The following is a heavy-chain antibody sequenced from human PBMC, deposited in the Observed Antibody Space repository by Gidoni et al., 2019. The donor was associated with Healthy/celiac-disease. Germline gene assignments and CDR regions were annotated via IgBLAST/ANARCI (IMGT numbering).Heavy chain of an antibody. J-gene: IGHJ4*02. CDR3: AKCPRNYDFWSGYTCYFDY. CDR2: ISWNSGSI. V-gene: IGHV3-9*01. CDR1: GVTFDVYA. D-gene: IGHD3-3*01. Sequence: EVQLVESGGGLVLRGRSLRLCCAACGVTFDVYAMHWVRLATGKGLEGVSGISWNSGSIGYADSVKGRFAISRDNAKNSLYLQMHSLRAEDTALYYCAKCPRNYDFWSGYTCYFDYWGQGTLVTVSS.